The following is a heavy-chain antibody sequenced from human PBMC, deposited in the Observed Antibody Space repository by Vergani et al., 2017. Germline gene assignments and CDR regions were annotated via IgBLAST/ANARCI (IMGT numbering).Heavy chain of an antibody. V-gene: IGHV1-69*17. CDR3: ARDLGYDSSGYLRYFDY. Sequence: QVQLVQSGAEVKKPGSSVKVSCKASGGTFSSYAISWVRQAPGQGLEWMGGIIPIFGIANYVQKFQGRVTITADKSTSTAYMELSSLRSEDTAVYYCARDLGYDSSGYLRYFDYWGQGTLVTVSS. J-gene: IGHJ4*02. CDR1: GGTFSSYA. D-gene: IGHD3-22*01. CDR2: IIPIFGIA.